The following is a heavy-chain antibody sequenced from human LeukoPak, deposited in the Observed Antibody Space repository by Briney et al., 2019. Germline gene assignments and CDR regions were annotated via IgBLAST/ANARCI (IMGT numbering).Heavy chain of an antibody. J-gene: IGHJ6*02. CDR3: ARARAAYTLYYGMDV. CDR1: GGTFSSYA. CDR2: TIPIFGTA. Sequence: GASVKVSCKASGGTFSSYAISWVRQAPGQGLEWMGGTIPIFGTANYAQKFQGRVTITADESTSTAYMELSSLRSEDTAVYYCARARAAYTLYYGMDVWGQGTTVTVSS. D-gene: IGHD2-15*01. V-gene: IGHV1-69*01.